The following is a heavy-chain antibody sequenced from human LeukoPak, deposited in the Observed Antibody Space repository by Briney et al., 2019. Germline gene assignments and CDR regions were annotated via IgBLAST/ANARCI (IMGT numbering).Heavy chain of an antibody. CDR3: ARGGGDY. J-gene: IGHJ4*02. Sequence: PGGSLRLSCAAPGFTVRSSYMIWVRQAPGKGLEWVSVIYSGGSTYYADSVKGRFTISRDNSKNTLYLQMNSLRADDTAVYYCARGGGDYWGQGTLVTVSS. CDR2: IYSGGST. V-gene: IGHV3-53*01. CDR1: GFTVRSSY. D-gene: IGHD2-15*01.